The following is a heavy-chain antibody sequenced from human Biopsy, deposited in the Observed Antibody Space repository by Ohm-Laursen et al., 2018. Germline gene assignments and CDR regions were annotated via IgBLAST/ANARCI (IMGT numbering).Heavy chain of an antibody. V-gene: IGHV4-39*06. CDR2: SFYRGCT. CDR3: ARLGSGDYFPTFFDF. CDR1: GGSISNINYY. Sequence: SQTLSFTCTVFGGSISNINYYWGSLRKPPGKGLYWIGSSFYRGCTHYKPSLKSQVTLSMDTSKRQFTLKLSSVTAADSAVYYCARLGSGDYFPTFFDFWGQGALVTVSS. D-gene: IGHD5-12*01. J-gene: IGHJ4*02.